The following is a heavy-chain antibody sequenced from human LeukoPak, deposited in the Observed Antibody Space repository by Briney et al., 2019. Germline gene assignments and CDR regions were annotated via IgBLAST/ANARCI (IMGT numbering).Heavy chain of an antibody. Sequence: GASVTVSFKASGYTFTSYAMHWVRQAPGQRLEWMGWINAGNGNTKYSQKFQGRVTITRDTSASTAYMELSSLRSEDTAVYYCASGLIRYFDWILPNDYWGQGTLVTVSS. CDR2: INAGNGNT. CDR3: ASGLIRYFDWILPNDY. D-gene: IGHD3-9*01. V-gene: IGHV1-3*01. J-gene: IGHJ4*02. CDR1: GYTFTSYA.